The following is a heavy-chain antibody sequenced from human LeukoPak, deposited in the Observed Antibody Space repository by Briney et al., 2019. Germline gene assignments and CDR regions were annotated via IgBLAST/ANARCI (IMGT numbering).Heavy chain of an antibody. V-gene: IGHV1-46*01. CDR1: GYTFTSYY. CDR3: ASEVIRLYYFDY. CDR2: INPSGGST. Sequence: ASVKVSCKASGYTFTSYYMHWVRHAPGQGLEWMGIINPSGGSTSCAQKFQGRVTMTRDTSTSTVYMELSSLRSEDTAVYYCASEVIRLYYFDYWGQGTLVTVSS. J-gene: IGHJ4*02. D-gene: IGHD3-22*01.